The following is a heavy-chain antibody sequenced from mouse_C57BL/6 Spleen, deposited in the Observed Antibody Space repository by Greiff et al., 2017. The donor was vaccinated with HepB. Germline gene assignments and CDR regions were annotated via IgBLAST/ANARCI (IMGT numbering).Heavy chain of an antibody. CDR1: GFTFSSYA. D-gene: IGHD2-1*01. CDR2: ISSGGDYI. J-gene: IGHJ2*01. Sequence: EVQGVESGEGLVKPGGSLKLSCAASGFTFSSYAMSWVRQTPEKRLEWVAYISSGGDYIYYADTVKGRFTISRDNARNTLYLQMSSLKSEDTAMYYCTKIYYGNFYFDYWGQGTTLTVAS. CDR3: TKIYYGNFYFDY. V-gene: IGHV5-9-1*02.